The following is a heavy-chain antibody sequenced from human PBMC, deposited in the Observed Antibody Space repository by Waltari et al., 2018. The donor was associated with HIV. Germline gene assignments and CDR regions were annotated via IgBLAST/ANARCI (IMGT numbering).Heavy chain of an antibody. CDR1: GGSISSGGYY. CDR3: ARDYQLSYGAWFDP. D-gene: IGHD2-2*01. Sequence: QVQLQESGPGLVKPSQTLSLTCTVSGGSISSGGYYWSWIRQHPGKGLEWIGYIYYSGSTSYNPSLKSRVTISVDKSKNQFSLKLSSVTAADTAVYYCARDYQLSYGAWFDPWGQGTLVTVSS. CDR2: IYYSGST. V-gene: IGHV4-31*03. J-gene: IGHJ5*02.